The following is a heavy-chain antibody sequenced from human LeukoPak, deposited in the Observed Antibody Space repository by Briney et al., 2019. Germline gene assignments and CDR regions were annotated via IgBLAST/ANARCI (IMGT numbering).Heavy chain of an antibody. D-gene: IGHD6-19*01. CDR2: IYHSGST. CDR1: GGSISSGGYS. J-gene: IGHJ4*02. CDR3: ASLGIAVAARTSSSPRLVDY. Sequence: SETLSLTCAVSGGSISSGGYSWSWIRQPPGKGLEWIGYIYHSGSTYYNPSLKSRVTISVDTSKNQFSLKLSSVTAADTAVYYCASLGIAVAARTSSSPRLVDYWGQGTLVTVSS. V-gene: IGHV4-30-2*01.